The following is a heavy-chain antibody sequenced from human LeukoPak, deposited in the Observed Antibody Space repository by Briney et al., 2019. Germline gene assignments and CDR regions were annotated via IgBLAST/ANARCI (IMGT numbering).Heavy chain of an antibody. J-gene: IGHJ4*02. CDR2: IGDSGDNT. CDR3: AKEGYYYGGSGYYLFEY. V-gene: IGHV3-23*01. Sequence: GGSLRLSCAACGFTFSNYAMNWIRQAPGKGLEWVSGIGDSGDNTYYADSVKGRFTISRDNSKNTLYLQMASLRAEDTAVYYCAKEGYYYGGSGYYLFEYWGQGTLVTVSS. CDR1: GFTFSNYA. D-gene: IGHD3-22*01.